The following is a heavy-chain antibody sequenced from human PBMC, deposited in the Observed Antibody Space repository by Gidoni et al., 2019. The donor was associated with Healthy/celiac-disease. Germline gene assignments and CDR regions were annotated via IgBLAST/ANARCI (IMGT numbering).Heavy chain of an antibody. D-gene: IGHD4-17*01. Sequence: QVQLVESGGGVVQPGRSLRLSCAASGFTFSSYGMHWVRQAPGKGLEWVAVISYDGSNKYYADSVKGRFTISRDNSKNTLYLQMNSLRAEDTAVYYCAKDYPPYGGNPRPIDYWGQGTLVTVSS. CDR1: GFTFSSYG. V-gene: IGHV3-30*18. J-gene: IGHJ4*02. CDR3: AKDYPPYGGNPRPIDY. CDR2: ISYDGSNK.